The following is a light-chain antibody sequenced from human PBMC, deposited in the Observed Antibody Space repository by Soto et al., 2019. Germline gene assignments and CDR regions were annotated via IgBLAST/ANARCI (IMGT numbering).Light chain of an antibody. J-gene: IGLJ1*01. CDR3: AAWDASLSGHV. Sequence: QSVLTQSPSASGTPGQRGTLSCYGSSSNIGSYPVYWYQQLPGTAPKLLIISDDQRPSGVPDRFSASKSGTSPSLAIGGLRSEDEADYYCAAWDASLSGHVFGAGTKLTVL. V-gene: IGLV1-47*02. CDR2: SDD. CDR1: SSNIGSYP.